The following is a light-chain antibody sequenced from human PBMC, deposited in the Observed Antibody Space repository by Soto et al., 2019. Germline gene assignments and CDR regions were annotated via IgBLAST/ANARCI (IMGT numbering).Light chain of an antibody. J-gene: IGKJ1*01. Sequence: DIVVTQSPLSLPVTPGEPASISCGSSQSLLHSDGYNYLEWYVQKPGQSPQLLIYLGSSRASGVPDRFSGSGSGTDFTLKITRVGAEDVGVYYCMQSLHTWTFGQGTKVDIK. CDR1: QSLLHSDGYNY. CDR3: MQSLHTWT. CDR2: LGS. V-gene: IGKV2-28*01.